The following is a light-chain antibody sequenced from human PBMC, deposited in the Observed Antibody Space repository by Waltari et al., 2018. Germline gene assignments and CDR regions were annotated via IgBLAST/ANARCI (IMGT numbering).Light chain of an antibody. CDR1: QSILYSSNNLNY. CDR3: QQYYGSPPWT. CDR2: WAS. V-gene: IGKV4-1*01. Sequence: DIVMTQSPDSLTVSLGERATINCKSSQSILYSSNNLNYFAWYQQRPGQPPKLLIYWASTRESGVPDRFSGSGSGTDFTLTISSLQAEDVAVYYCQQYYGSPPWTFGQGTKVEIK. J-gene: IGKJ1*01.